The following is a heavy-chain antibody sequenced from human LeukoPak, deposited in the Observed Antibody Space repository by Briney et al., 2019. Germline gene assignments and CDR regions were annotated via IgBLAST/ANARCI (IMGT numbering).Heavy chain of an antibody. Sequence: GRSLRLSCAASGFTFSSYAMSWVRQAPGKGLEWVSAISGSGGSTYYADSVKGRFTISRDNSKNTLYLQMNSLRAEDTAVYYCATGGSGLDAFDIWGQGTMVTVSS. CDR1: GFTFSSYA. CDR3: ATGGSGLDAFDI. J-gene: IGHJ3*02. CDR2: ISGSGGST. D-gene: IGHD1-14*01. V-gene: IGHV3-23*01.